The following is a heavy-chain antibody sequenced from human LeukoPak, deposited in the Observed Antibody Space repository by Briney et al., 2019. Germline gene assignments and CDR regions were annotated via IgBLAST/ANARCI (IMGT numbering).Heavy chain of an antibody. CDR2: INTNTGNP. V-gene: IGHV7-4-1*02. J-gene: IGHJ5*02. D-gene: IGHD6-13*01. Sequence: ASVKVSCKASGYTFSGFYIHWVRQAPGQGLEWMGWINTNTGNPTYAQGFTGRFVFSLDTSVSTAYLQISSLKAEDTAVYYCAREDSSSWYRVSYGRWFDPWGQGTLVTVSS. CDR1: GYTFSGFY. CDR3: AREDSSSWYRVSYGRWFDP.